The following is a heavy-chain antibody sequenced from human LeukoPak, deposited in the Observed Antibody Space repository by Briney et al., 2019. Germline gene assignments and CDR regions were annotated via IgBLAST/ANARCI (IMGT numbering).Heavy chain of an antibody. Sequence: SQTLSLTCAISGDTVSSNSAAWNWIRQSPSRGLEWLGRTYFRSKWYNDYAESLKGRISINPGTSKNQFSLHLNSVNPEDTAVYYCAKDRRGYDYWGQGTLVTVSS. D-gene: IGHD2-15*01. J-gene: IGHJ4*02. CDR1: GDTVSSNSAA. CDR2: TYFRSKWYN. CDR3: AKDRRGYDY. V-gene: IGHV6-1*01.